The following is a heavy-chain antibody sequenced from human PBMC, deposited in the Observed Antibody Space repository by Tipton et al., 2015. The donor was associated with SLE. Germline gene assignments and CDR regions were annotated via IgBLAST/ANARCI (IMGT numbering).Heavy chain of an antibody. D-gene: IGHD5-24*01. CDR2: IKEDGSEK. CDR3: ARDEGGYNGFYFDS. V-gene: IGHV3-7*01. Sequence: SLRLSCAASGYTFSNYWMSWVRQAPGKGLEWVADIKEDGSEKNYVDFVKGRLTISRDNAKNSVYLQLNSLRADDTAVYYCARDEGGYNGFYFDSWGQGTLVTVSS. CDR1: GYTFSNYW. J-gene: IGHJ4*02.